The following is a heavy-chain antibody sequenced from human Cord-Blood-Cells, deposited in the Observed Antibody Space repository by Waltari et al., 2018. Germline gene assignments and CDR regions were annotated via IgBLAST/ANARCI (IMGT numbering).Heavy chain of an antibody. J-gene: IGHJ6*02. Sequence: QVQLVQSGAEVKKPGASVKVSCKASGYTFTSYDINWVRQATGPGLEWRGWMNPNSGNTGYAQKFQGRVTMTRNTSISTAYMELSSLRSEDTAVYYCARGSYSSSWYVRYYGMDVWGQGTTVTVSS. CDR3: ARGSYSSSWYVRYYGMDV. V-gene: IGHV1-8*01. CDR1: GYTFTSYD. D-gene: IGHD6-13*01. CDR2: MNPNSGNT.